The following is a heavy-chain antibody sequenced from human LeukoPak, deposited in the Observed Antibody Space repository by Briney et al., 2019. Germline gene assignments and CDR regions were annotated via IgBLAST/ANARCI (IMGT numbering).Heavy chain of an antibody. CDR3: GIRDSSDYYVF. D-gene: IGHD3-22*01. CDR1: GFIFRDYY. CDR2: ISSSTRYT. V-gene: IGHV3-11*03. J-gene: IGHJ4*02. Sequence: GGSLRLSCAASGFIFRDYYMSWIRQAPGKGLEWVSYISSSTRYTNYADSVKGRFTISRDNARNSLYLQMNSLRADDTAVYYCGIRDSSDYYVFWGQGTLVTVSS.